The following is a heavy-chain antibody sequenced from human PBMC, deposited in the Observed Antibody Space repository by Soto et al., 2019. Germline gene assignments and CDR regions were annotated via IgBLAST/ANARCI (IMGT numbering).Heavy chain of an antibody. D-gene: IGHD6-6*01. CDR2: IIPIFGTA. CDR3: ARPNSRSNRGGYYYYYGMDV. Sequence: SVKVSCKASGGTFSSYAIRWVRQAPGQGLEWMGGIIPIFGTANYAQKFQGRVTITADESTSTAYMELSSLRSEDTAVYYCARPNSRSNRGGYYYYYGMDVWGQGTTVTVSS. CDR1: GGTFSSYA. J-gene: IGHJ6*02. V-gene: IGHV1-69*13.